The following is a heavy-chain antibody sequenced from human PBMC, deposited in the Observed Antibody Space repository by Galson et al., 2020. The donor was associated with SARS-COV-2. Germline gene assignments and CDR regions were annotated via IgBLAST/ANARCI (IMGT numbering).Heavy chain of an antibody. V-gene: IGHV5-51*01. J-gene: IGHJ6*02. Sequence: HGESLKISCEGSGYNFNQFWIAWVRQMPGKGLEWMGVIYPHDSTAKYSPSFEGQVTFSADTSINTAYLQWSNLKASDAAIYYCGRIIGVPRSSGLDVWGQGTTVTVSS. D-gene: IGHD2-2*01. CDR2: IYPHDSTA. CDR1: GYNFNQFW. CDR3: GRIIGVPRSSGLDV.